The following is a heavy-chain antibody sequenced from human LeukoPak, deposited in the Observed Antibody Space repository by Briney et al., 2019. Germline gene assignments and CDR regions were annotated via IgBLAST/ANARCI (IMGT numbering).Heavy chain of an antibody. J-gene: IGHJ4*02. CDR2: ISSSSSYI. D-gene: IGHD3-10*01. CDR3: ARPLHDAGELLYRVNPVDY. CDR1: GFTFSSYS. V-gene: IGHV3-21*01. Sequence: GRSLRLSCAASGFTFSSYSMNWVRQAPGKGLEWVSSISSSSSYIYYADSVKGRFTISRDNAKNSLYLQMNSLRAEDTAVYYCARPLHDAGELLYRVNPVDYWGQGTLVTVSS.